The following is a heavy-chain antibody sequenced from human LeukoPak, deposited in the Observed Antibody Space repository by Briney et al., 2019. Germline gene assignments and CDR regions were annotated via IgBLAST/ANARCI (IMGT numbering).Heavy chain of an antibody. J-gene: IGHJ4*02. Sequence: SETLSLTCTVSGGSISSDCWSWIRQPPGKGLEWIGYIYYSGSTNYNPSLKSRVTISVDTSKNQFSLKLSSVTAADTAVYYCASSSGPNPFDYWGQGTLVTVSS. D-gene: IGHD6-19*01. CDR3: ASSSGPNPFDY. CDR1: GGSISSDC. V-gene: IGHV4-59*01. CDR2: IYYSGST.